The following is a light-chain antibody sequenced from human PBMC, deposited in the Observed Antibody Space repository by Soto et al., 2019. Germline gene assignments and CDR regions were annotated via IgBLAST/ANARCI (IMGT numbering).Light chain of an antibody. Sequence: EIVLTQSPGTMSVSPGERVTLSCRASKSVSSNFLAWHQQKPGQAPRLLIYGASSRAGGIPDRFRGSGSGTDFTLTIYSLEPEDVAVYYCQQYCSAPFTFGPGTKVDVK. CDR1: KSVSSNF. J-gene: IGKJ3*01. V-gene: IGKV3-20*01. CDR2: GAS. CDR3: QQYCSAPFT.